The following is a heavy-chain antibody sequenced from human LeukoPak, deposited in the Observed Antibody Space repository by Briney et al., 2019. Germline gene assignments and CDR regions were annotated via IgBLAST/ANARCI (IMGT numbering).Heavy chain of an antibody. J-gene: IGHJ4*02. CDR2: ISGSGSST. CDR1: GFTFGTYA. CDR3: AKERSMSSSTLLVGDY. D-gene: IGHD2-2*01. V-gene: IGHV3-23*01. Sequence: PGGSLRLSCAASGFTFGTYAMSWVRQAPGKGLEWVSAISGSGSSTYYADSVKGRFTISRDNSKNTLYLQMNSLRAEDTAVYYCAKERSMSSSTLLVGDYWGQGILVTVSS.